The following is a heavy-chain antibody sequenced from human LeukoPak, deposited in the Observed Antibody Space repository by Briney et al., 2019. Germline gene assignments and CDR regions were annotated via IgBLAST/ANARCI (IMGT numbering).Heavy chain of an antibody. J-gene: IGHJ6*02. CDR3: AGSIVGATTDGKDV. V-gene: IGHV3-74*01. CDR2: IASDGSST. Sequence: GGSLRLSCAASGFTFSSYWMNWVRQAPGKGLVWVSRIASDGSSTTYADSVKGRFTISRDNAKNSLYLQMNSLRAEDTAVYYCAGSIVGATTDGKDVWGQGTTVTVSS. D-gene: IGHD1-26*01. CDR1: GFTFSSYW.